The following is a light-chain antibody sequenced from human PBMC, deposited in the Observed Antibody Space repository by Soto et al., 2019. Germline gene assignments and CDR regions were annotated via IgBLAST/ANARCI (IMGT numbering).Light chain of an antibody. J-gene: IGKJ3*01. Sequence: EIVMTQSPATLSVSPGERATLSCRASQSVSSNLAWYQQKPGQAPRRLIYGASTRATDLPGRFSGSGSGTDFTLTISSLQSEDFAVYYCEQYNNWPLFTFGPGTKVDIK. CDR3: EQYNNWPLFT. V-gene: IGKV3-15*01. CDR2: GAS. CDR1: QSVSSN.